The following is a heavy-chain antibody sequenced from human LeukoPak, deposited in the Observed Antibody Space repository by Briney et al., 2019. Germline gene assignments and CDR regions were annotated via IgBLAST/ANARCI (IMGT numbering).Heavy chain of an antibody. D-gene: IGHD3-10*01. CDR3: AREATMVRGISWFDP. CDR1: GGSISSSNW. CDR2: IYHSGST. V-gene: IGHV4-4*02. J-gene: IGHJ5*02. Sequence: SGTLSLTCAVSGGSISSSNWWSWVRQPPGKGLEWIGEIYHSGSTNYNPSLKSRVIISVDTSKNQFSLKVNSVTAADTAVYFCAREATMVRGISWFDPWGQGTLVTVSS.